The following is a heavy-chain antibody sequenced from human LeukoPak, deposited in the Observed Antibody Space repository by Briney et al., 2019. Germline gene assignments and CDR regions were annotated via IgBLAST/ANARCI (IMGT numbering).Heavy chain of an antibody. CDR1: GYTFTGYY. D-gene: IGHD6-19*01. J-gene: IGHJ4*02. V-gene: IGHV1-46*01. CDR2: INPSGGST. Sequence: ASVKVSCKASGYTFTGYYMHWVRQAPGQGLEWMGIINPSGGSTSYAQKLQGRVTMTRDTSTSTVYMELSSLRSEDTAVYYCARSSSGDPHRGYYWGQGTLVTVSS. CDR3: ARSSSGDPHRGYY.